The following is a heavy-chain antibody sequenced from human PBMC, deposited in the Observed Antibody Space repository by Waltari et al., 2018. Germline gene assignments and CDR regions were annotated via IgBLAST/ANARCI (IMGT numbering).Heavy chain of an antibody. CDR3: ARGRTYDY. CDR1: GFNFVSYW. J-gene: IGHJ4*02. CDR2: IKQDGSEK. V-gene: IGHV3-7*01. Sequence: EVQLVESGGGLVQPGGCMRLSCAASGFNFVSYWMSWVRQAPGKGLEWVANIKQDGSEKYYVDSGKGRFTISRDNAKNSLYLQMNSLRAEDTAVYYCARGRTYDYWGQGTLVTVSS.